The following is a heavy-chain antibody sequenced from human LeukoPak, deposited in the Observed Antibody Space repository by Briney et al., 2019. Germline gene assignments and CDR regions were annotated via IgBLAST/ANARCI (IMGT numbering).Heavy chain of an antibody. D-gene: IGHD3-10*01. J-gene: IGHJ2*01. CDR3: ARERGPGSRHLDL. V-gene: IGHV4-59*01. CDR1: RGAINSYY. CDR2: IYFGGST. Sequence: PSETLSLTCSVSRGAINSYYWSWIRQPPGKGLEWIGYIYFGGSTNYNPSLESRVTISIDASKNQFSLKLTSVSASDTAVYYCARERGPGSRHLDLWGRGTLVTVSS.